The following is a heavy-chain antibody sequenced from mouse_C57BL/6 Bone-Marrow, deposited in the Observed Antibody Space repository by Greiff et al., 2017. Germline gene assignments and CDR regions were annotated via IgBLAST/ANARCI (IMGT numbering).Heavy chain of an antibody. CDR1: GYTFTDYY. J-gene: IGHJ3*01. CDR2: INHNNGGT. CDR3: ARWGFAY. Sequence: VQLQQSGPELVKPGASVKISCKASGYTFTDYYMNWVQQSHGKSLEWIGDINHNNGGTSYNQKFKGKATLTVDKSSSTAYMELRSLTSEDSAVYYCARWGFAYWGQGTLVTVSA. V-gene: IGHV1-26*01.